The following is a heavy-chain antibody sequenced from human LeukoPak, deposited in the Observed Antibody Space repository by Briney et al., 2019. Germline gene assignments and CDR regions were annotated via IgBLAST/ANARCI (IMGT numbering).Heavy chain of an antibody. V-gene: IGHV1-18*01. Sequence: ASVKVSCKASGYTFTSYGISWVRQAPGQGLEWMGWISAYNGNTNYAQKLQGRVTMTTDTSTSTAYMELRSLRSDDTAVYYCAILGGQVTTIDYYGMDVWGQGTTVTVSS. D-gene: IGHD5-12*01. CDR2: ISAYNGNT. J-gene: IGHJ6*02. CDR1: GYTFTSYG. CDR3: AILGGQVTTIDYYGMDV.